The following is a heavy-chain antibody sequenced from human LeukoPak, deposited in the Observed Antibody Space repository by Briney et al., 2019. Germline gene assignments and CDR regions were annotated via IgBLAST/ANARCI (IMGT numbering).Heavy chain of an antibody. V-gene: IGHV4-39*07. CDR3: ARDGLGGFGELGLDY. Sequence: SETLSLTCTVSGGSISSSSYYWGWIRQPPGKGLEWIGSIYYSGSTYYNPSLKSRVTISVDTSKNQFSLKLSSVTAADTAVYYCARDGLGGFGELGLDYWGQGTLVTVSS. J-gene: IGHJ4*02. D-gene: IGHD3-10*01. CDR2: IYYSGST. CDR1: GGSISSSSYY.